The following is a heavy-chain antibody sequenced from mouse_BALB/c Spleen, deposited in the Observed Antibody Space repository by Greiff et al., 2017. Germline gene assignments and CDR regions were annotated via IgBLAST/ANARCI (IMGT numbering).Heavy chain of an antibody. J-gene: IGHJ2*01. Sequence: EVKVVESGGGLVKPGGSLKLSCAASGFTFSDYYMYWVRQTPEKRLEWVATISDGGSYTYYPDSVKGRFTISRDNAKNNLYLQMSSLKSEDTAMYYCARGGLLLDYWGQGTTLTVSS. V-gene: IGHV5-4*02. CDR3: ARGGLLLDY. CDR1: GFTFSDYY. D-gene: IGHD2-3*01. CDR2: ISDGGSYT.